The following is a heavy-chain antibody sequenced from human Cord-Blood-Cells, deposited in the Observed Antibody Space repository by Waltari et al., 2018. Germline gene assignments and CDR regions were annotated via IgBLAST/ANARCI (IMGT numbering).Heavy chain of an antibody. D-gene: IGHD6-6*01. CDR2: IYYSGST. V-gene: IGHV4-39*01. Sequence: QLQLQESGPGLVKPSETLSLTCTVSGGSISSSSYYWGWIRQPPGKGLEWIGSIYYSGSTFYNPPLRSRVTIAVDKSKNQFSLKLSSVTAADTAVYYCARRAGIAARNWFDPWGQGTLVTVSS. CDR3: ARRAGIAARNWFDP. CDR1: GGSISSSSYY. J-gene: IGHJ5*02.